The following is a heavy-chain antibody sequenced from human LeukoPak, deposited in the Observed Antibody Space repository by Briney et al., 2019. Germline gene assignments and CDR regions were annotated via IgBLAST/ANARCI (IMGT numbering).Heavy chain of an antibody. D-gene: IGHD2-15*01. CDR2: IYYSGST. Sequence: PSETMSLTCTVSGGSISSYYWSWIRQPPGKGLEWIGYIYYSGSTNYNPSLKSRVTISVDTSKNQFSLKLSSVTAADTAVYYCASVGGGGSYYADYWGQGTLVTVSS. CDR1: GGSISSYY. CDR3: ASVGGGGSYYADY. V-gene: IGHV4-59*01. J-gene: IGHJ4*02.